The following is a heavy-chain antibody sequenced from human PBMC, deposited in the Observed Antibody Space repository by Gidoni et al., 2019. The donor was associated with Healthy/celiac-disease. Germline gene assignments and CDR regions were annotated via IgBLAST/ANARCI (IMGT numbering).Heavy chain of an antibody. CDR3: ARAPYLRYFGY. V-gene: IGHV4-34*01. D-gene: IGHD2-15*01. J-gene: IGHJ4*02. CDR1: GGSFSGYY. CDR2: INHSGST. Sequence: QVQLQQWGAGLLKPSETLSLTCAVYGGSFSGYYWSWIRQPPGKGLEWIGEINHSGSTNYNPSLKSRVTISVDTSKNQFSLKLSSVTAADTAVYYCARAPYLRYFGYWGQGTLVTVSS.